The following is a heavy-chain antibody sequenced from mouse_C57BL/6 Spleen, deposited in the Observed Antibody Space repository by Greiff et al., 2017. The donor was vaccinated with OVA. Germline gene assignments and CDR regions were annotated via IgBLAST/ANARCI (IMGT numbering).Heavy chain of an antibody. V-gene: IGHV3-6*01. Sequence: EVKLQESGPGLVKPSQSLSLTCSVTGYSITSGYYWNWIRQFPGNKLEWMGYISYDGSNNYNPSLKNRISITRDTSKNQFFLKLNSVTTEDTATYYCASYDYDGGNYAMDYWGQGTSVTVSS. CDR1: GYSITSGYY. D-gene: IGHD2-4*01. CDR2: ISYDGSN. CDR3: ASYDYDGGNYAMDY. J-gene: IGHJ4*01.